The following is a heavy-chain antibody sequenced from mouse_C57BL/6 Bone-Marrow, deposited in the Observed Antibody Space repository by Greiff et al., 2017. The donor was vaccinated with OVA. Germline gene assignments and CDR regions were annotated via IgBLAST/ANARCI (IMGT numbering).Heavy chain of an antibody. V-gene: IGHV1-81*01. CDR3: VPTMWDY. Sequence: QVQLQQSGAELARPGASVKLSCKASGYTFTSYGISWVKQRTGQGLEWIGEIYPRSGNTYYNEKFKGKATLTADKSSSTAYMELRSLTSEDSAVYYGVPTMWDYWGQGTTLTVSS. CDR2: IYPRSGNT. D-gene: IGHD2-10*01. CDR1: GYTFTSYG. J-gene: IGHJ2*01.